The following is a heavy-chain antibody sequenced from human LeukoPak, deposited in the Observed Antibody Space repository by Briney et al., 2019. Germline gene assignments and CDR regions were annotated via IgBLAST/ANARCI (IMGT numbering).Heavy chain of an antibody. D-gene: IGHD3-3*01. Sequence: GRSLRLSCAASGFTFSSYGIHWVRLAPGKGLEWVAVISDDGTRKYYADSVQGRFTISRDNSKNTLYLQMNSLRAEDTAVYYCARDSGNYYDFLGGAFDIWGQGTMVTVSS. CDR3: ARDSGNYYDFLGGAFDI. V-gene: IGHV3-30*03. J-gene: IGHJ3*02. CDR1: GFTFSSYG. CDR2: ISDDGTRK.